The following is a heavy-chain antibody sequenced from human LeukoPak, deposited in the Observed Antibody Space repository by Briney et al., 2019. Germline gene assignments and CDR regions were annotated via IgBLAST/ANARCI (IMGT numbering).Heavy chain of an antibody. D-gene: IGHD1-26*01. Sequence: GGSLRLSCEASGFTFGNYDMSWVRQTPGMGLEWVSTVNSRAVNIYYADSVKGRFTISRDNPKNTLYLQMNSLRADDTAVYYCVRDFLRYHDSWGQGALVTVSS. J-gene: IGHJ4*02. CDR2: VNSRAVNI. CDR1: GFTFGNYD. CDR3: VRDFLRYHDS. V-gene: IGHV3-23*01.